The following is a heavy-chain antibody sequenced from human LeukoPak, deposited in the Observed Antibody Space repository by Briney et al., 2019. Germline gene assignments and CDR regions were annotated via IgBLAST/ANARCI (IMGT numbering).Heavy chain of an antibody. CDR3: TRGIVGATSDY. Sequence: GGSLRLSCAASGFTFSSDEMNWVRQAPGKGLEWVSYISSSGSTIYYADSVKGRFTISRDNAKNSLYLQMNSLRAEDTAVYFCTRGIVGATSDYWGQGTLVTVSS. D-gene: IGHD1-26*01. V-gene: IGHV3-48*03. CDR2: ISSSGSTI. J-gene: IGHJ4*02. CDR1: GFTFSSDE.